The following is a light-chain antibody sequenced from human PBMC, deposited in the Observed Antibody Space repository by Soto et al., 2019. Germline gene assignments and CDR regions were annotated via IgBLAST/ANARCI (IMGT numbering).Light chain of an antibody. J-gene: IGKJ2*01. CDR1: QRVNSSY. CDR2: GAS. V-gene: IGKV3-20*01. CDR3: QQYVNSPVT. Sequence: EIVWTQSPDTLYLSPGEGATLSCRASQRVNSSYLAWYQQKPGQAPRLLISGASDRATGVPARVSGSGYGTDFTLTISRLEPEDFAVYYCQQYVNSPVTFGQGTKLQIK.